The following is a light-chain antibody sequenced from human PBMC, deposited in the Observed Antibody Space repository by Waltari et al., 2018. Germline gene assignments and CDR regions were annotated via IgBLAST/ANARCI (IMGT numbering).Light chain of an antibody. CDR2: SNN. Sequence: QSVLTQPPSASGTPGQRVTIPCSGSSSNIGSNAVNWYQQLPGTAPKLLIYSNNKRPSGVPDRFSGSKSGTSASLAISGLLSQDEADYYCAAWDDSLDGSWVFGGGTKLTVL. V-gene: IGLV1-44*01. CDR3: AAWDDSLDGSWV. J-gene: IGLJ3*02. CDR1: SSNIGSNA.